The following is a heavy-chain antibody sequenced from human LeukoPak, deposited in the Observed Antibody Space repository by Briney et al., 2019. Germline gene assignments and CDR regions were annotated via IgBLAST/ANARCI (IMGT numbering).Heavy chain of an antibody. CDR2: IWYDGSNK. CDR1: GFTFSSYG. J-gene: IGHJ6*02. CDR3: ARGAFYDFWSGYFWYYYGMDV. D-gene: IGHD3-3*01. Sequence: GGSLRLSCAASGFTFSSYGMHWVRQAPGKGLEWVAVIWYDGSNKYYADSVKGRFTISRDNSKNTLYLQMNSLRAEDTAVYYCARGAFYDFWSGYFWYYYGMDVWGQGTTVTVSS. V-gene: IGHV3-33*01.